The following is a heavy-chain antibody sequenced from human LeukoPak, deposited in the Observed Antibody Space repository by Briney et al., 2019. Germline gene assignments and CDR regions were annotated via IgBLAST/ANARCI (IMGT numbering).Heavy chain of an antibody. CDR2: IRQDGSEK. Sequence: RGSLRLSCAASGFTFSSYWMSWVRQAPGKGLEWVANIRQDGSEKYYVDSVKGRFTISRDNAKNSLYLQMNSLRAEDTAVYYCARDISGSYYGYWGQGTLVTVSS. CDR1: GFTFSSYW. J-gene: IGHJ4*02. CDR3: ARDISGSYYGY. D-gene: IGHD1-26*01. V-gene: IGHV3-7*01.